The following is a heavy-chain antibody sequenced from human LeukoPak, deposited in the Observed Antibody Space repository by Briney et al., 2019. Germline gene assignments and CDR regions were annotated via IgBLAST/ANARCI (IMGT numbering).Heavy chain of an antibody. D-gene: IGHD2-15*01. CDR2: IYDSGST. Sequence: SQTLSLTCTVSGASIRGGDYYWRWIRQPPGKGLEWIGNIYDSGSTYYNPSLKSRITISVDTSENRFSLKLSSVAATDTAVYYCARDCSGGSCYGAFDIWGQGTMVTVSS. J-gene: IGHJ3*02. CDR3: ARDCSGGSCYGAFDI. V-gene: IGHV4-30-4*01. CDR1: GASIRGGDYY.